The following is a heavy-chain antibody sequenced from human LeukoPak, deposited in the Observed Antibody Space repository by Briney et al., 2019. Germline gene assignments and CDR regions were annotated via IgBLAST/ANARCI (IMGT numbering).Heavy chain of an antibody. J-gene: IGHJ4*02. CDR2: ISAYNGNT. CDR3: ARYYYGSGPPHGIDY. D-gene: IGHD3-10*01. V-gene: IGHV1-18*01. Sequence: APVKVSCKASGYTFTSYGISWVRQAPGQGLEWMGWISAYNGNTNYAQKLQGRVTMTTDTSTSTAYMELRSLRSDDTAVYYCARYYYGSGPPHGIDYWGQGTLVTVSS. CDR1: GYTFTSYG.